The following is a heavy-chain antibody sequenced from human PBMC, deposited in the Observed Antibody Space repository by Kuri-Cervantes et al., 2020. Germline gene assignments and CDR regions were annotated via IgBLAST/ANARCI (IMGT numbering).Heavy chain of an antibody. Sequence: SETLSLTCAVSGGSISSSNWWSWVRQHPGKGLEWRGDIYHSGSTNYNPSLKSRVTRSVDKSKNQFSLKLSSVTAADTALYYGARGKLERGEACYFDYWGQGTLVTVSS. CDR3: ARGKLERGEACYFDY. CDR2: IYHSGST. D-gene: IGHD1-1*01. V-gene: IGHV4-4*02. CDR1: GGSISSSNW. J-gene: IGHJ4*02.